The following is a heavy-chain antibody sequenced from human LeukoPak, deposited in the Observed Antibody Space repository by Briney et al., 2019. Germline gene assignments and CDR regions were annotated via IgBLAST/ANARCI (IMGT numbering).Heavy chain of an antibody. Sequence: PGGSLRLSCAASGNYWMHWVRQAPGKGLVWVSHINSDGSWTGYADSMKGRFTISKDNAKNTVYLQMNNLRAEDTAVHYCVSFSETYWGRGTLVTVSS. CDR2: INSDGSWT. D-gene: IGHD2-15*01. CDR3: VSFSETY. J-gene: IGHJ4*02. V-gene: IGHV3-74*01. CDR1: GNYW.